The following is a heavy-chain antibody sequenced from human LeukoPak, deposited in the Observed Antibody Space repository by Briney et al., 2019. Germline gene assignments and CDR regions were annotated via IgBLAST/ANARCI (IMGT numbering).Heavy chain of an antibody. D-gene: IGHD3-10*01. V-gene: IGHV3-23*01. J-gene: IGHJ4*02. Sequence: GGSLRLSCVASGFTFSSYAMSWVRQAPGKGLEWVSAISGSGGSTYYADSVKGRFTISRDNSKNTLYLQMNSLRAEDTAVYYCAKSLWFGELWYDYWGQGTLVTVSS. CDR2: ISGSGGST. CDR3: AKSLWFGELWYDY. CDR1: GFTFSSYA.